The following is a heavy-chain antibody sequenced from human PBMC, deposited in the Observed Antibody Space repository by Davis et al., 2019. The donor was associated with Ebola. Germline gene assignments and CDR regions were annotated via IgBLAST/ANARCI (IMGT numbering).Heavy chain of an antibody. J-gene: IGHJ6*02. Sequence: AASVKVSCKASGGTFSSYAISWVRQAPGQGLEWMGGIIPIFGTANYAQKFQGRVTITADESTSTAYMELSSLSSEDTAVYYCARSEPSNYYYYGMDVWGQGTTVTVSS. CDR1: GGTFSSYA. CDR2: IIPIFGTA. CDR3: ARSEPSNYYYYGMDV. D-gene: IGHD4-11*01. V-gene: IGHV1-69*13.